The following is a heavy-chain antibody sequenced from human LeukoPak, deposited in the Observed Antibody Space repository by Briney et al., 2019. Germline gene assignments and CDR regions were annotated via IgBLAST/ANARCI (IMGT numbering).Heavy chain of an antibody. D-gene: IGHD1-7*01. V-gene: IGHV3-30*18. Sequence: PGRSLRLSCAASGFTFSSYGMHWVRQAPGKGLEWVSVISYDGSNKYYADSVRGRFTISRDNSKNTVYLQMKSLRAEDTAVYYCAKDEPGGAGTNFDYWGQGTLVTVSS. CDR3: AKDEPGGAGTNFDY. CDR2: ISYDGSNK. J-gene: IGHJ4*02. CDR1: GFTFSSYG.